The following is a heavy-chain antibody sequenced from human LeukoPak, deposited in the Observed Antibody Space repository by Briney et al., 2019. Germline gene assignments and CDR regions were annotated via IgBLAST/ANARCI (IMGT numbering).Heavy chain of an antibody. CDR1: GFTFSGSA. V-gene: IGHV3-73*01. Sequence: GGSLRLSCAASGFTFSGSAMHWVRQAPGKGLEWVGRIRSKANSYATAYAASVKGRFTISRDDSKNTAYLQMNSLKTEDTAVYYCTRLTPVGFDYWGQGTLVTVSS. CDR2: IRSKANSYAT. CDR3: TRLTPVGFDY. J-gene: IGHJ4*02.